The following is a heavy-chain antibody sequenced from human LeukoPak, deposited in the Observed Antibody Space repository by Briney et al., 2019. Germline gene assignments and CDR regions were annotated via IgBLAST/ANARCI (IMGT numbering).Heavy chain of an antibody. CDR2: IDYSGST. D-gene: IGHD3-9*01. CDR3: ARDDWDYYMDV. Sequence: SETLSLTCIVSSGSISSNNHYWGWIRQPQGKRLEWIGRIDYSGSTDYNPSLKSRVTLSVDTSKKQFSLKLNSVTAADTAVYYCARDDWDYYMDVWGKGTTVTISS. J-gene: IGHJ6*03. V-gene: IGHV4-39*07. CDR1: SGSISSNNHY.